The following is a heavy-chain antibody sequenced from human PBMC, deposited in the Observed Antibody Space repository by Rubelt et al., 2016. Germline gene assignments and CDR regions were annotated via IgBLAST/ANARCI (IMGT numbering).Heavy chain of an antibody. J-gene: IGHJ4*02. CDR1: GDSTSTYF. CDR3: ARDAISSGWYEGY. V-gene: IGHV4-59*12. CDR2: IYYTGST. D-gene: IGHD6-19*01. Sequence: QVQLQESGPGLVKPSETLSLTCSVSGDSTSTYFWSWIRQPPGKGLEWIGYIYYTGSTNYNSSLKSRVTISVDTSKNQFSLKLSSVTAADTAVYYCARDAISSGWYEGYWGQGTLVTVSS.